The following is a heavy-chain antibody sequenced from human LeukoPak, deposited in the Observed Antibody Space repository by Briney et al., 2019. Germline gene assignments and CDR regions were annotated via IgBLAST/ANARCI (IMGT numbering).Heavy chain of an antibody. Sequence: SESLALTCAVPGGSISSSGYYWGWLREPPGKWLEWIGSIYYSGSTYYNPSLKSRVTISVDMSKNQFSLKLSSVTAADTAVYYCARIAVAGNIDYWGQGTLVTVSS. D-gene: IGHD6-19*01. CDR1: GGSISSSGYY. CDR3: ARIAVAGNIDY. V-gene: IGHV4-39*01. J-gene: IGHJ4*02. CDR2: IYYSGST.